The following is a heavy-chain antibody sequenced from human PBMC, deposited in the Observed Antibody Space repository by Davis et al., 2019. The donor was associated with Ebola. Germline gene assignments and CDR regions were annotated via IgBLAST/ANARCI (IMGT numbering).Heavy chain of an antibody. J-gene: IGHJ6*02. CDR3: ARGSRNMDV. CDR1: GFTFSDYY. V-gene: IGHV3-7*03. Sequence: GESLKISCAASGFTFSDYYMNWIRQAPGKGLEWVANINQDGSQQYFVDSVKGRFSISRDNAKNSLYLQMNSLRAEDTAVYYCARGSRNMDVWGQGTTVTVSS. CDR2: INQDGSQQ.